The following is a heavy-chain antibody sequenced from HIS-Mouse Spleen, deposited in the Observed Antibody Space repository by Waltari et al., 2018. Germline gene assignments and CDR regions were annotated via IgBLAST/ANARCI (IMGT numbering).Heavy chain of an antibody. J-gene: IGHJ2*01. V-gene: IGHV4-39*07. D-gene: IGHD6-13*01. Sequence: QLQLQESGPGLVKPSETLSLTCTVPGRSISSSSDYWGWIRQPPGKGLEWIGSIYYSGSTYYNPSLKSRVTISVDTSKNQFSLKLSSVTAADTAVYYCAREIPYSSSWYDWYFDLWGRGTLVTVSS. CDR1: GRSISSSSDY. CDR2: IYYSGST. CDR3: AREIPYSSSWYDWYFDL.